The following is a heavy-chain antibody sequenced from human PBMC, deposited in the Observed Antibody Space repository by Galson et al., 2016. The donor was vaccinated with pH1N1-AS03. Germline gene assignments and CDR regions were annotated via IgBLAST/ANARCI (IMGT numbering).Heavy chain of an antibody. CDR3: ARVPYSYGMDV. CDR2: IKQDGSEK. CDR1: GFTFSGYW. J-gene: IGHJ6*02. V-gene: IGHV3-7*01. Sequence: SLGLSCAASGFTFSGYWMSWVRQAPGKGLEWVAHIKQDGSEKYYVDSVKGRFTISRDNAKNSLYLQMNSLRAEDTAVYYCARVPYSYGMDVWGQGTTVTVSS.